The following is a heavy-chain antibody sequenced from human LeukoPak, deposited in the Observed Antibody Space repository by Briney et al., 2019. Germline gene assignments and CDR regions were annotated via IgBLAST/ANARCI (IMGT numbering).Heavy chain of an antibody. CDR2: ISWNSGSI. Sequence: GGSLRLSCAASGFTFDDYAMHWVRQAPGKGLEWVSGISWNSGSIGYADSVKGRFTISRDNAKNSLYLQMNSLRAGDTALYYCAKDMSPGTYGMDVWGQGTTVTVSS. V-gene: IGHV3-9*01. CDR3: AKDMSPGTYGMDV. J-gene: IGHJ6*02. CDR1: GFTFDDYA.